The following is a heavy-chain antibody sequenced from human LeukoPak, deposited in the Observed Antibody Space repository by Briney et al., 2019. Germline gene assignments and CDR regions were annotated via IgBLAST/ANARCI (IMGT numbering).Heavy chain of an antibody. J-gene: IGHJ4*02. V-gene: IGHV4-39*01. Sequence: SETLSLTCTVSGGSISSSSYNWGWIRQPPGKGLEWIGSIYYSGSTYYNPSLKSRVTISVDTSKNQFSLKLSSVTAADTAVYYCARLDIVVIPAVRVAGYSSGWNRYWGQGTLVTVSS. CDR1: GGSISSSSYN. CDR3: ARLDIVVIPAVRVAGYSSGWNRY. CDR2: IYYSGST. D-gene: IGHD6-19*01.